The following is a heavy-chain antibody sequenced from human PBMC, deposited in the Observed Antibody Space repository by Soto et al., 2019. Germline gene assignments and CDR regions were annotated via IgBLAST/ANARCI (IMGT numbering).Heavy chain of an antibody. Sequence: GASVKVSCKASGGTFSSYAISWVRQAPGQGLEWMGGIIPIFGTANYAQKFQGRVTITADESTSTAYMELSSLRSEDTAVYYCARGPASSVVPAAIRYYDMDVWGQGTTVTVSS. CDR1: GGTFSSYA. CDR2: IIPIFGTA. J-gene: IGHJ6*02. CDR3: ARGPASSVVPAAIRYYDMDV. V-gene: IGHV1-69*13. D-gene: IGHD2-2*02.